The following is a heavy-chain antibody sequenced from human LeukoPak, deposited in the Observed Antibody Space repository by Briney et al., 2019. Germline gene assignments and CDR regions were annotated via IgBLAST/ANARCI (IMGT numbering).Heavy chain of an antibody. CDR1: GFTVSSNY. CDR2: IYSGGST. Sequence: GGSLRLSCAASGFTVSSNYMSWVRQAPGKGLEWVSVIYSGGSTYYADSVKGRFTISRDNSKNSLYLQMNSLRAEDTAVYYCARGGTYYDILTGYYPPLWYWGQGTLVTVSS. V-gene: IGHV3-66*01. J-gene: IGHJ4*02. CDR3: ARGGTYYDILTGYYPPLWY. D-gene: IGHD3-9*01.